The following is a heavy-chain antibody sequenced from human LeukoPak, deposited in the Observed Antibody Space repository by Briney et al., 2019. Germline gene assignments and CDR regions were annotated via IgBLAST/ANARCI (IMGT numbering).Heavy chain of an antibody. V-gene: IGHV4-39*07. CDR2: VYYSGST. D-gene: IGHD1-26*01. Sequence: ETLSLTCTVSGGTISTSSYYFAWIRQPPGKGLEWIGSVYYSGSTYYHPSLKSRVTISIDTSKNQFSLNLNSVTAADTAVYYCARAPSGVSFDYWGQGTLVTVSS. CDR1: GGTISTSSYY. J-gene: IGHJ4*02. CDR3: ARAPSGVSFDY.